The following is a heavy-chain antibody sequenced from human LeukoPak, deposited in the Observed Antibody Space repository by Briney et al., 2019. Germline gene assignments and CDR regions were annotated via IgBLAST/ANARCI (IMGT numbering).Heavy chain of an antibody. Sequence: PGRSLRISCADPEFTFDDYAMNWVGQAPGKGLEWVSGINWNGGSTGYADSVKGRFTISRDSAKNSLYLQMNSLRAEDAALYYCARDNSSSWNLFYFDIWGQGTLVTVSS. D-gene: IGHD6-13*01. J-gene: IGHJ4*02. V-gene: IGHV3-20*04. CDR1: EFTFDDYA. CDR3: ARDNSSSWNLFYFDI. CDR2: INWNGGST.